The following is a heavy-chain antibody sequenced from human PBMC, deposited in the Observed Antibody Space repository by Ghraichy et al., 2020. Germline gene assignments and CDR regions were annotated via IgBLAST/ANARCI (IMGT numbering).Heavy chain of an antibody. CDR2: INRNGDRT. CDR3: LKDDDYGDFGGDAFDV. Sequence: GGSLRLSCSASGFIFRTYAMHWVRQAPGKGLEYVSAINRNGDRTFFADSVRGRFTISRDNSKNTLYLQMSSLRAEDTAVYYCLKDDDYGDFGGDAFDVWGQGTMVTVSS. CDR1: GFIFRTYA. V-gene: IGHV3-64D*06. J-gene: IGHJ3*01. D-gene: IGHD4-17*01.